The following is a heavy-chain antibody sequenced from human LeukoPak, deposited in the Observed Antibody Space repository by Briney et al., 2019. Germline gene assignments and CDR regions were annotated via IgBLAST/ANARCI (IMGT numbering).Heavy chain of an antibody. CDR1: GGSISSSSYY. CDR3: ARGRRVAARGLPFDP. CDR2: IYYSGST. D-gene: IGHD6-6*01. V-gene: IGHV4-39*07. Sequence: SEILSLTCTVSGGSISSSSYYWGWIRQPPGKGLEWIGSIYYSGSTNYNPSLKSRVTISVDTSKNQFSLKLSSVTAADTAVYYCARGRRVAARGLPFDPWGQGTLVTVSS. J-gene: IGHJ5*02.